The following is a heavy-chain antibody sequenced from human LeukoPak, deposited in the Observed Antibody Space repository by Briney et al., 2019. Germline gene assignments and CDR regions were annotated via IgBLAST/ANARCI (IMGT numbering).Heavy chain of an antibody. D-gene: IGHD3-22*01. CDR1: GFTFSSYA. Sequence: GSLRLSCAASGFTFSSYAMSWIRQPPGKGLEWIGEINHSGSTNYNPSLKSRVTISVDTSKNQFSLKLSSVTAADTAVYYCARSPTRYYYDSSGYWWGQGTLVTVSS. CDR2: INHSGST. V-gene: IGHV4-34*01. CDR3: ARSPTRYYYDSSGYW. J-gene: IGHJ4*02.